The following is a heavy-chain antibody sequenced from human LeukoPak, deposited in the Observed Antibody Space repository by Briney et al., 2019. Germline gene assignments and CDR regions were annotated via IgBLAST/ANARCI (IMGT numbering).Heavy chain of an antibody. J-gene: IGHJ4*02. V-gene: IGHV4-31*03. CDR3: ARVVLTTEELRFDY. CDR2: IYYSGST. CDR1: GGSISSGGYY. Sequence: PSQTLSLTCTVSGGSISSGGYYWSWIRQHPGKGLEWIGYIYYSGSTDYNPSLKSRVTISVDTSKNQFSLKLSSVTAADTAVYYCARVVLTTEELRFDYWGQGTLVTVSS. D-gene: IGHD4-11*01.